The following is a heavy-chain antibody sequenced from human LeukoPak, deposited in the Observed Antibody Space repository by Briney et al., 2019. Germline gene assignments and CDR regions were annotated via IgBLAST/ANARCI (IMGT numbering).Heavy chain of an antibody. J-gene: IGHJ3*02. CDR2: ISYDGSNK. V-gene: IGHV3-30-3*01. D-gene: IGHD4-17*01. CDR1: GFTFSSYA. CDR3: AKDPNGDYIGTFDI. Sequence: PGRSLRLSCAASGFTFSSYAMHWVRQAPGKGLEWVAVISYDGSNKYYADTVKGRFTISRDNSKNTLYLQMNSLRAEDTAVYYCAKDPNGDYIGTFDIWGQGTMVTVSS.